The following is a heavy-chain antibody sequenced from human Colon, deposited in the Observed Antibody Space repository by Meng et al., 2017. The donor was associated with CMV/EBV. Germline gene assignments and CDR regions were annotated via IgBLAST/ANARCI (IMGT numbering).Heavy chain of an antibody. J-gene: IGHJ4*02. CDR2: INWDDAK. V-gene: IGHV2-5*02. CDR3: ARHSLTILTD. CDR1: GFPLTTNVPG. Sequence: PALRNPTPTLSRTSSFSGFPLTTNVPGWAWGRQPPGTAPELLEIINWDDAKRYSPSLKNRLNITKDTSKNQVVLSMTDLDPADTGTFYCARHSLTILTDWGQGALVPSPQ. D-gene: IGHD2-8*02.